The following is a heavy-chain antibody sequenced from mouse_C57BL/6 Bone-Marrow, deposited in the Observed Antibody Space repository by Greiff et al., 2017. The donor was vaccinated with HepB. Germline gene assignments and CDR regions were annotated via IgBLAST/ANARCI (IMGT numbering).Heavy chain of an antibody. V-gene: IGHV1-85*01. Sequence: QVQLQQSGPELVKPGASVKLSCKASGYTFTSYDINWVKQRPGQGLEWIGWIYPRDGSTKYNEKFKGKATLTVDTSSSTAYMELHSLTSEDSAVYFCARTPLYDYDEGRLYWYFDVWGTGTTVTVSS. CDR2: IYPRDGST. D-gene: IGHD2-4*01. J-gene: IGHJ1*03. CDR1: GYTFTSYD. CDR3: ARTPLYDYDEGRLYWYFDV.